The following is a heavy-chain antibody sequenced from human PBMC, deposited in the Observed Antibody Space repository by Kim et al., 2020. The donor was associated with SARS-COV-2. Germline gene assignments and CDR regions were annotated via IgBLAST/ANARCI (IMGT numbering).Heavy chain of an antibody. D-gene: IGHD3-10*01. CDR1: GFTFSSYS. CDR3: ARRVYGSDMDV. Sequence: GGSLRLSCAASGFTFSSYSMNWVRQAPGKGLEWVSSISSSSSYIYYADSVKGRFSTSRENAKNSLYLQMNSLRAEDTAVYYCARRVYGSDMDVWGQGTTVTVSS. CDR2: ISSSSSYI. J-gene: IGHJ6*02. V-gene: IGHV3-21*01.